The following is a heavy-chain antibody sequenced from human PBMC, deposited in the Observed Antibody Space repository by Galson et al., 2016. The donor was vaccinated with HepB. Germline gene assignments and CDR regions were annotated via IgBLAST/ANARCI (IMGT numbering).Heavy chain of an antibody. Sequence: TLSLTCSVSGDSISGYYWNWIRQPPGKGLQWLGYLYYTGSSHFHPSFRSRVTISVDTSKNQFSMRMTSVTAADTAVYYCARGDFSGTYYEYIWFDPWGPGTLVTVSS. CDR2: LYYTGSS. D-gene: IGHD3-3*01. J-gene: IGHJ5*02. V-gene: IGHV4-59*01. CDR1: GDSISGYY. CDR3: ARGDFSGTYYEYIWFDP.